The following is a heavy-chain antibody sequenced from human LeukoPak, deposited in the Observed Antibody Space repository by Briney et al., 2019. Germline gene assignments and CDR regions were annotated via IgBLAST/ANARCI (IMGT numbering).Heavy chain of an antibody. CDR1: GFTFSSYG. Sequence: GGSLRLSCAASGFTFSSYGMHWVRQAPGKGLEWVAVISYDGSNKYYADSVKGRFTISRDNSKNTLYLQMNSLRAEDTAVYYCAKEGARGYSSGSYYYKVAYFDYWGQGTLVTVSS. CDR2: ISYDGSNK. CDR3: AKEGARGYSSGSYYYKVAYFDY. J-gene: IGHJ4*02. D-gene: IGHD3-10*01. V-gene: IGHV3-30*18.